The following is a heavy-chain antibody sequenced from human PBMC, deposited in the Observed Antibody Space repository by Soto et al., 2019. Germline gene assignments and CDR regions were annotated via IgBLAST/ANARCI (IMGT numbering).Heavy chain of an antibody. CDR3: ATVAMTSPKVFDY. D-gene: IGHD2-15*01. J-gene: IGHJ4*02. CDR2: IYFTGYT. Sequence: QVQLQESVPGLVKPSETLSLTCTVSGGSLSSHYWIWIRQSPGKGLEWIGYIYFTGYTNYNPSLKNRVTISVDTSKRQFSLSLTSVTAAATAVYYCATVAMTSPKVFDYWGQGNLVSVSS. V-gene: IGHV4-59*11. CDR1: GGSLSSHY.